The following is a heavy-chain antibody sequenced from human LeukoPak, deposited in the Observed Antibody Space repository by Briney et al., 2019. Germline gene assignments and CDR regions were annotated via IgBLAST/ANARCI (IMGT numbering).Heavy chain of an antibody. CDR3: ARAIETTWIQLWQSVGY. CDR1: GFTFSSSA. V-gene: IGHV3-23*01. Sequence: PGGSLRLSCIASGFTFSSSAMSWVRQAPGKGLEWVSDINGSGGRTYYTDSVKGRFTISRDNSKNTLYLQMNSLRAEDTAVYYCARAIETTWIQLWQSVGYWGQGTLVTVSS. J-gene: IGHJ4*02. CDR2: INGSGGRT. D-gene: IGHD5-18*01.